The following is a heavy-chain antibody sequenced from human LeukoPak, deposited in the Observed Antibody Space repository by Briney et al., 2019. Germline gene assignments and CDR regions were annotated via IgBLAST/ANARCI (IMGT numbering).Heavy chain of an antibody. Sequence: GVCLRLSCAASGFTFASNAMSWVRQAPGKGLEWVTSITGSVGSTYCADSVKGRFTISRDISKNTLYLQMNSLRAEDTAVYYCAKAPYSSSWGIDYWGQGTLVTVSS. V-gene: IGHV3-23*01. J-gene: IGHJ4*02. D-gene: IGHD6-13*01. CDR3: AKAPYSSSWGIDY. CDR1: GFTFASNA. CDR2: ITGSVGST.